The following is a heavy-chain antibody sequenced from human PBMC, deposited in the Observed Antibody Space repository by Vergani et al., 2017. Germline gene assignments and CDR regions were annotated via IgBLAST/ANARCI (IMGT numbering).Heavy chain of an antibody. CDR1: GYTFTSYG. D-gene: IGHD3-9*01. J-gene: IGHJ4*02. Sequence: QVQLVQSGAEVKKPGASVKVSCKASGYTFTSYGISWVRQAPGQGLEWMGWISAYNGNTNYAQKLQGRVTMTTDTSTSTAYMELRSLRSDDTAVYYCATVAPYYDILTGYYIATIQEGDFDYWGQGTLVTVSS. CDR2: ISAYNGNT. CDR3: ATVAPYYDILTGYYIATIQEGDFDY. V-gene: IGHV1-18*01.